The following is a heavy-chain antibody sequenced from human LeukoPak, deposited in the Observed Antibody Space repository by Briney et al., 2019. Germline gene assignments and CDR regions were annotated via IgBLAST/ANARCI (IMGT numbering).Heavy chain of an antibody. V-gene: IGHV3-30*04. CDR3: ARDESGSYIEEYYFDY. J-gene: IGHJ4*02. CDR2: ISYDGSNK. CDR1: GFTFSSYA. Sequence: PGGSLRLSCAASGFTFSSYAMHWVRQAPGKGLEWVAVISYDGSNKYYADSVKGRFTISRDNSKNTLYLQMNSLRAEDTAVYYCARDESGSYIEEYYFDYWGQGTLVTVSS. D-gene: IGHD1-26*01.